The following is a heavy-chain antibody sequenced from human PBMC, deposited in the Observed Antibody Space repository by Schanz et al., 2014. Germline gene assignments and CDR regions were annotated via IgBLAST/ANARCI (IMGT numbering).Heavy chain of an antibody. D-gene: IGHD5-12*01. CDR2: ISGTGGDDT. J-gene: IGHJ4*02. CDR3: ARDFHGYGPHLDY. CDR1: GFAFSSYG. V-gene: IGHV3-23*01. Sequence: EVQLLESGGGLVQPGGSLRLSCLASGFAFSSYGMNWLRQAPGKGLEWVSSISGTGGDDTYYADSVKGRFTISRDNSKNTLYLQLNSLRAEDTAVYYCARDFHGYGPHLDYWGQGSLGTVSS.